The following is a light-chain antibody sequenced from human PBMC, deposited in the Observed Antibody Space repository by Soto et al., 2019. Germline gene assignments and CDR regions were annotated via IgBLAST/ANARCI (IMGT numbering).Light chain of an antibody. CDR3: QQYGSSASFT. V-gene: IGKV3-20*01. Sequence: EIVLTQSPGTLSLSPGERATLSCRASQSVSSSYLAWYQQKPGQAPRLLIYGASGRATGIPDRFSGSGSGTDFTLTISRLEPEDFAVYYCQQYGSSASFTFGTGNKVDIK. CDR1: QSVSSSY. J-gene: IGKJ3*01. CDR2: GAS.